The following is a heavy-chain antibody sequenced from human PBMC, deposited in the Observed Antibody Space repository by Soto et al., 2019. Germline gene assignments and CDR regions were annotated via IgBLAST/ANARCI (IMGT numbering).Heavy chain of an antibody. V-gene: IGHV3-23*01. CDR2: ISASGGSA. J-gene: IGHJ6*02. CDR3: ASSSALWHGMDA. D-gene: IGHD6-6*01. Sequence: GGCLRLSCAAPGFRFSSYAMSWVRQAPGQGPEWLSVISASGGSAYYADSVRGRFTISRDNSKNTLYLQMKSLGAEDTAVYYCASSSALWHGMDAWGQGTTVTVSS. CDR1: GFRFSSYA.